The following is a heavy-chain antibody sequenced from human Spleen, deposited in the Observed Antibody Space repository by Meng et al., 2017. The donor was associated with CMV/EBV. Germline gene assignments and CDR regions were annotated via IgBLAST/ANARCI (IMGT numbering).Heavy chain of an antibody. CDR3: ARDHDFWSGQSPMDV. Sequence: GESLKISCAASGFTVSSNSLTWVRQAPGKGLEWVARIYWNGGRTSYADSVKGRFTISRDNAKNSLYLQMNSLRAEDTALYYCARDHDFWSGQSPMDVWGQGTTVTVSS. CDR2: IYWNGGRT. V-gene: IGHV3-20*04. D-gene: IGHD3-3*01. CDR1: GFTVSSNS. J-gene: IGHJ6*02.